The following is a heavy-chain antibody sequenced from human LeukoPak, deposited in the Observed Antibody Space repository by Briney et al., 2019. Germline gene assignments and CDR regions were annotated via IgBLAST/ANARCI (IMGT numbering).Heavy chain of an antibody. J-gene: IGHJ4*02. CDR2: IYHTGST. Sequence: SETLSLTCTVSGGSISSSSYYWVWIRQPPGKGLEWIGTIYHTGSTYYSPSLKSRVAISVDTSKSHLSLKLTSVTAAGTAVYFCARHWGSTMTHLDYWGQGTLVTVSS. D-gene: IGHD3-22*01. CDR1: GGSISSSSYY. V-gene: IGHV4-39*01. CDR3: ARHWGSTMTHLDY.